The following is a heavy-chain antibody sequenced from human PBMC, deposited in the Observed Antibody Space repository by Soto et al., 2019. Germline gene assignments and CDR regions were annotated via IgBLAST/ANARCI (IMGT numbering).Heavy chain of an antibody. CDR2: ISNSGRTM. V-gene: IGHV3-48*03. Sequence: EVQLVESGGGLVQPGGSLRLSCVVSGFTFSTYEMNWVRQAPGKGLEWVSYISNSGRTMYYADFVEGRFTVSRDNAKNSLYLQMNSLRAEDTAVYFCAREDDMAGRCYYYGMDVWGQGTTVTVSS. CDR3: AREDDMAGRCYYYGMDV. J-gene: IGHJ6*02. D-gene: IGHD6-19*01. CDR1: GFTFSTYE.